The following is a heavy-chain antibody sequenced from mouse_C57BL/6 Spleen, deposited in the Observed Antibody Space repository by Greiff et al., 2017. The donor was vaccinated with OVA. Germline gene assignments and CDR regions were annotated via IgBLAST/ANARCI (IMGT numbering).Heavy chain of an antibody. CDR2: IRLKSDNYAT. D-gene: IGHD2-4*01. V-gene: IGHV6-3*01. CDR1: GFTFSNYW. Sequence: EVQLQESGGGLVQPGGSMKLSCVASGFTFSNYWMNWVRQSPEKGLEWVAQIRLKSDNYATHYAESVKGRFTISRDDSKSSVYLQMNNLRAEDTGIYYCTDIYYDYDEVAYWGQGTLVTVSA. J-gene: IGHJ3*01. CDR3: TDIYYDYDEVAY.